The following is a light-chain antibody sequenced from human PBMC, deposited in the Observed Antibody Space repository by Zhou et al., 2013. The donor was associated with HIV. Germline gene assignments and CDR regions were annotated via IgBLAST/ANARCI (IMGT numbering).Light chain of an antibody. CDR3: QQLNSYPRGT. CDR1: QSIGTY. V-gene: IGKV1-9*01. CDR2: AAS. J-gene: IGKJ2*02. Sequence: DIQMTQSPSSLSASVRDRVTITCRASQSIGTYLNWYQQKPGKAPKLLIYAASTLQSGVPSRFSGSGSGTEFTLTISSLQPEDFATYYCQQLNSYPRGTFGQGPSWRSN.